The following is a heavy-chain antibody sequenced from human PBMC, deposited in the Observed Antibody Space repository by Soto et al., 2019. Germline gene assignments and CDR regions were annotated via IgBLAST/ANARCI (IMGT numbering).Heavy chain of an antibody. Sequence: KTSETLSLTCTVSGGSISSSSYYWGWIRQPPGKGLEWIGSIYYSGSTYYNPSLKSRVTISVDTSKNQFSLKLSSVTAADTAVYYCARHGNIVATILYDNWFDPWGQGTLVTVSS. CDR1: GGSISSSSYY. V-gene: IGHV4-39*01. CDR2: IYYSGST. CDR3: ARHGNIVATILYDNWFDP. D-gene: IGHD5-12*01. J-gene: IGHJ5*02.